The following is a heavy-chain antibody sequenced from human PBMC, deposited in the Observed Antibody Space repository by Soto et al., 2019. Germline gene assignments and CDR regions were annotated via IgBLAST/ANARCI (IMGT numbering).Heavy chain of an antibody. D-gene: IGHD3-3*02. CDR2: INHSGST. CDR3: ARGRNSTDLKYYYYYGMDV. V-gene: IGHV4-34*01. Sequence: PSETLSLTCAVYGGSFSGYYWSWIRQPPGKGLEWIGEINHSGSTNYNPSLKSRVTISIDTSKNQFSLKLSSVTAADTAVYHCARGRNSTDLKYYYYYGMDVWGQGTTVTVSS. CDR1: GGSFSGYY. J-gene: IGHJ6*02.